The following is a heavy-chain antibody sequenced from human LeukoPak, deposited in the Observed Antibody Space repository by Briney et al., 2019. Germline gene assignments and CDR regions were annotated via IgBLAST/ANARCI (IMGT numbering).Heavy chain of an antibody. V-gene: IGHV3-30*18. CDR2: ISYDGSNK. CDR1: GFTLSSYG. CDR3: AKGGVGSSPYYYYGMDV. J-gene: IGHJ6*02. Sequence: PWRSLRLSCAASGFTLSSYGMHWVRQAPGKGLEWVAVISYDGSNKYYADSVKGRFTISRDNSKNTLYLQMNSLRAEDTAVYYCAKGGVGSSPYYYYGMDVWGQGTTVTVSS. D-gene: IGHD6-6*01.